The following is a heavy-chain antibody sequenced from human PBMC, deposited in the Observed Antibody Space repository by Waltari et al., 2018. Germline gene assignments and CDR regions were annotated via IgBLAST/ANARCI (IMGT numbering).Heavy chain of an antibody. CDR3: ATGGAPPEGAFDI. D-gene: IGHD3-16*01. V-gene: IGHV1-24*01. CDR2: FDPEDADT. Sequence: VQLVQSGAEVKKTGASVKVACKVSGYTLTDLSIHWVRQAPGKGLEWMGGFDPEDADTIYAQKCQGRVTMTEDTSTDTAYMELSSLRSEDTAVYYCATGGAPPEGAFDIWGQGTMVTVSS. CDR1: GYTLTDLS. J-gene: IGHJ3*02.